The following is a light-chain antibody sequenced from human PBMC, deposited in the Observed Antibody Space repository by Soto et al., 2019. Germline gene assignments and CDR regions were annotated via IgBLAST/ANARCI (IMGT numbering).Light chain of an antibody. CDR1: QSISNW. Sequence: AIRMTQSPSSFSASTGDRVTITCRASQSISNWLAWYQQKPGKAPKLLIYDASTLESGVPSRFSGGGFGTDFTLTISSLQSEDFAVYYCQQYDKWPRTFGQGTKVDIK. J-gene: IGKJ1*01. CDR3: QQYDKWPRT. CDR2: DAS. V-gene: IGKV1-8*01.